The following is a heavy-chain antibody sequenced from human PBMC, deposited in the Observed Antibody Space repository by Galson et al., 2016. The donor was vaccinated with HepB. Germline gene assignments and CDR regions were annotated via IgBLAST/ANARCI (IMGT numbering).Heavy chain of an antibody. Sequence: SETLSLTCTVSGDSISIRGYYWAWIRQPPGKGLEWIGSIYYSGNTYNNPSLKTRVSMSVDTSKNHFSLELSSVTAADTAVYYCAIRTLQPSFDYWGQGTPASVSS. V-gene: IGHV4-39*02. D-gene: IGHD1-14*01. CDR3: AIRTLQPSFDY. J-gene: IGHJ4*02. CDR2: IYYSGNT. CDR1: GDSISIRGYY.